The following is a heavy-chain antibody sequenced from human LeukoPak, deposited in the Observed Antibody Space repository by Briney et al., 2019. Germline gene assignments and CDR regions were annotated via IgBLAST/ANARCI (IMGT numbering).Heavy chain of an antibody. CDR3: AKAMPYYYYYYGMDV. D-gene: IGHD2-2*01. J-gene: IGHJ6*02. CDR1: GFTFSSYA. CDR2: ISGSGGST. V-gene: IGHV3-23*01. Sequence: GGSLRLSCAASGFTFSSYAMSWVRQAPGKGLEWVSAISGSGGSTHYADSVKGRFTISRDNSKNTLYLQMNSLRAEDTAVYYCAKAMPYYYYYYGMDVWGQGTTVTVSS.